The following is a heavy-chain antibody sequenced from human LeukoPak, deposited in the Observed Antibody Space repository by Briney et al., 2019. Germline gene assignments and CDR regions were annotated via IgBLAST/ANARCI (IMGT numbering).Heavy chain of an antibody. CDR1: GFTFSDHY. J-gene: IGHJ4*02. Sequence: GGSLRLSCAVSGFTFSDHYMNWVRQAPGKGLEWVSYISSSGSTRYYADSVKGRFTISRDNAKNSLYLQMNSLRAEDTAVYYCARVTSYSYGYFDYWGQGTLVTVSS. V-gene: IGHV3-11*04. CDR3: ARVTSYSYGYFDY. CDR2: ISSSGSTR. D-gene: IGHD5-18*01.